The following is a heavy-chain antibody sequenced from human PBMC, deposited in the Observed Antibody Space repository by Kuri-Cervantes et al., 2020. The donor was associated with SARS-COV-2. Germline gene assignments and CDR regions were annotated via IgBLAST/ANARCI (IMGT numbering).Heavy chain of an antibody. CDR3: TTDQPFWAGTTGPFDY. CDR1: GFTFGNAW. V-gene: IGHV3-15*07. Sequence: GESLKISCATSGFTFGNAWMNWVRQAPGKGLEWVGRIKSKTDGGTTDYAAPVKGRFTISRDDSKNTPYLQMNSLKTEDTAVYYCTTDQPFWAGTTGPFDYWGQGTLVTVSS. CDR2: IKSKTDGGTT. D-gene: IGHD1-7*01. J-gene: IGHJ4*02.